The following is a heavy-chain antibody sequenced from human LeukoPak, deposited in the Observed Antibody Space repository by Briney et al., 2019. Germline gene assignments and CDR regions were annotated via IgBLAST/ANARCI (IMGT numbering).Heavy chain of an antibody. CDR3: ARERSQRLVSESLRAFDI. CDR2: INHSGST. V-gene: IGHV4-34*01. CDR1: GGSFSGYY. J-gene: IGHJ3*02. Sequence: SETLSLTCAVYGGSFSGYYWSWIRQPPGKGLEWIGEINHSGSTNYNPSLKSRVTIPVDTSKNQFSLKLTSVTAADTAVYYCARERSQRLVSESLRAFDIWGQGTMVTVSS. D-gene: IGHD6-13*01.